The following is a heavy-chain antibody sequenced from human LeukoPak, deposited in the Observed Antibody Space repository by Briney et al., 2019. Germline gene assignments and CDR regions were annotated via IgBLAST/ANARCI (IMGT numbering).Heavy chain of an antibody. CDR1: GFTFSSYA. J-gene: IGHJ4*02. D-gene: IGHD2-21*01. CDR3: AKFLPTHIVVANYYFDY. CDR2: ISGGGST. Sequence: AGGSLRLSCAASGFTFSSYAMSWVRQAPGKGLEWVSAISGGGSTFYADSVKGRFTISVDNSKNTLYLQMNSLRAEDTAVYYCAKFLPTHIVVANYYFDYWGQGTLVTVSS. V-gene: IGHV3-23*01.